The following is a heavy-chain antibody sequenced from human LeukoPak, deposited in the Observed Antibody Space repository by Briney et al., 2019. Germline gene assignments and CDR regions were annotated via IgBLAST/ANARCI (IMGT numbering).Heavy chain of an antibody. D-gene: IGHD6-13*01. V-gene: IGHV4-59*01. CDR2: IYYSGNT. Sequence: SETLSLACSVSGGSISSYYWSWIRQPPGKGLEWIGYIYYSGNTNYNPSLKSRVTISLDTSKNQLSLKLSSVTAADTAVYYCARSNKYSSSWYDYFDYWGQGALATVSS. CDR3: ARSNKYSSSWYDYFDY. J-gene: IGHJ4*02. CDR1: GGSISSYY.